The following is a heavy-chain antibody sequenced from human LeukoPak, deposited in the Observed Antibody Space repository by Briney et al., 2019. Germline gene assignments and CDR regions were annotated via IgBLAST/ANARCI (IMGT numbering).Heavy chain of an antibody. CDR1: GGSFSGYY. D-gene: IGHD3-3*01. J-gene: IGHJ4*02. CDR2: INHSGST. CDR3: ARGPKVRFLEWSTSAKGYYFDY. Sequence: SETLSLTCAVYGGSFSGYYWSWIRQPPGKGLEWIGEINHSGSTNYNPSLKSRVTISVDTSKNQFSLKLSSVTAADTAVYYCARGPKVRFLEWSTSAKGYYFDYWGQGTLVTVSS. V-gene: IGHV4-34*01.